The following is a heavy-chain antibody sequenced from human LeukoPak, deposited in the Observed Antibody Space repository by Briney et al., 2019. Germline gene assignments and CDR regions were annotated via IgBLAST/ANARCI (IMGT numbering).Heavy chain of an antibody. D-gene: IGHD3/OR15-3a*01. Sequence: MSSETLSLTCIVSGGSISTYSWTWIRQPAGKGLECIGRIYTSGSTHHNPSLESRVTISVDTSKNHFPLKLSSVTAADSAVYYCARVGLVPAAFDIWGQGTMVTVSS. J-gene: IGHJ3*02. CDR3: ARVGLVPAAFDI. V-gene: IGHV4-4*07. CDR1: GGSISTYS. CDR2: IYTSGST.